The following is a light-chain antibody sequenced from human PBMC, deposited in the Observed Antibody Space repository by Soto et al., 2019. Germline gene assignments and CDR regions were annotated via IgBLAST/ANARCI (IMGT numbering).Light chain of an antibody. CDR2: GAS. CDR3: QQYGSSPIFT. V-gene: IGKV3-20*01. J-gene: IGKJ3*01. Sequence: EIVLTQSPGTLSLSPGERATLSCRASQSVSSSYLAWYQQKPGQAPRLLIYGASGRATGIPDRFSGSGSGTGFTLTINRPEAEDFAVYYCQQYGSSPIFTFGPGTKVDIK. CDR1: QSVSSSY.